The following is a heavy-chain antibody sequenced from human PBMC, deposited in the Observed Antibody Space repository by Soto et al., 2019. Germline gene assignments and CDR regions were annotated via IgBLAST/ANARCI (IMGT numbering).Heavy chain of an antibody. Sequence: EVQLVESGGGLVQPGGSLRLSCGASGFTFRTYWLSWVRQVPGKGLEWVANINQDGSEKNYVDSVKGRFTIPRDNAKTSLYLQMSSLRAEDTALYYCARDGSTSWYSYDYHGMDVWGQGTTVTVSS. CDR2: INQDGSEK. J-gene: IGHJ6*02. CDR1: GFTFRTYW. CDR3: ARDGSTSWYSYDYHGMDV. V-gene: IGHV3-7*05. D-gene: IGHD5-18*01.